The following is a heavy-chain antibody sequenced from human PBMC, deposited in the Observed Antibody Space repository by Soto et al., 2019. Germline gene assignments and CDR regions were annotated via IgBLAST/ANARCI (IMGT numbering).Heavy chain of an antibody. CDR1: GYTFTSYA. J-gene: IGHJ4*02. V-gene: IGHV1-3*01. CDR2: INAGNGNT. D-gene: IGHD3-10*01. CDR3: ASENIWFGELLPWNY. Sequence: ASVKVSCKASGYTFTSYAMHWVRQAPGQRLEWMGWINAGNGNTKYSQKFQGRVTITRDTSASTAYMELSSLRSEDTAVYYCASENIWFGELLPWNYWGQGTLVTVSS.